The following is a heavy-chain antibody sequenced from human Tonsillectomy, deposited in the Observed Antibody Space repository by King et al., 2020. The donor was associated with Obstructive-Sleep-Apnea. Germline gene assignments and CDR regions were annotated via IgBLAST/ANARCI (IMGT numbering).Heavy chain of an antibody. J-gene: IGHJ4*02. CDR1: GGSIINLY. Sequence: VQLQESGPGLVKPSETLSLTCTVSGGSIINLYWSWIRQPPGKGLEWIGFFYYSGRTNYNPSLKSRVTMSVDTSKNQFSLKLTSVTAADTAIYYCARNFDSWGQGTLVTVSS. CDR3: ARNFDS. V-gene: IGHV4-59*11. CDR2: FYYSGRT.